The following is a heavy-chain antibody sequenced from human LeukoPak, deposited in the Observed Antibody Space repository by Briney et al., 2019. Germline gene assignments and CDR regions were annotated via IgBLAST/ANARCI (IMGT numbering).Heavy chain of an antibody. V-gene: IGHV3-23*01. Sequence: TGGSLRLSCAASGFTLSNYAMSWVRQAPGKGLEWVSGISGSGGGTYYADSVKGRFTISRDNPKDTLYLQMSSLRAEDTAVYYCFALTRNTPFNLDPSGQGALVTVCS. CDR1: GFTLSNYA. CDR2: ISGSGGGT. CDR3: FALTRNTPFNLDP. D-gene: IGHD3-9*01. J-gene: IGHJ5*02.